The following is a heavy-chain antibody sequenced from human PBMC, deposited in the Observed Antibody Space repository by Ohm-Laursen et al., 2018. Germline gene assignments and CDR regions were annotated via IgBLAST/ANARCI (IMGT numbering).Heavy chain of an antibody. J-gene: IGHJ4*02. Sequence: TLSLTCTVSGASISSEYWTWIRQPPGKGLEWIGYIYYRGSTNYNPSLKSRVTISVDTSKNQFSLKLSSVTAADTAVYYCARSGSSGWYANWGQGTLVTVSS. CDR3: ARSGSSGWYAN. CDR1: GASISSEY. V-gene: IGHV4-59*01. CDR2: IYYRGST. D-gene: IGHD6-19*01.